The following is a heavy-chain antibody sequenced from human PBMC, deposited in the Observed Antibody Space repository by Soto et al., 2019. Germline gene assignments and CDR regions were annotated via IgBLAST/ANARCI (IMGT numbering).Heavy chain of an antibody. D-gene: IGHD2-15*01. CDR2: ISGSGGRT. V-gene: IGHV3-23*01. Sequence: GHLRLSCAASGFTFSSYAMSWVRQAPGKGLEWVSAISGSGGRTYYADSVKGRFTISRDNSKNTLYLQMNSLRAEDTAVFLCAKCIGWSTDFWGKGTLVSVST. J-gene: IGHJ1*01. CDR3: AKCIGWSTDF. CDR1: GFTFSSYA.